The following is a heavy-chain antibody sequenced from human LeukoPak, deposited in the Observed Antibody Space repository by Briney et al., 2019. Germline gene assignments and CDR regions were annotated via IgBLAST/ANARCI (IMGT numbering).Heavy chain of an antibody. D-gene: IGHD1-26*01. V-gene: IGHV4-39*07. Sequence: PSETLSLTCTVSGDSFRSSGYYWGWIRQPPGKGLEWIGSISYSGSTYYNPSLKSRVTISVDTSKKQFSLKLSSVTAADTAVYYCARAGLVQGSRIAFDIWGQGTMVTVSS. J-gene: IGHJ3*02. CDR1: GDSFRSSGYY. CDR2: ISYSGST. CDR3: ARAGLVQGSRIAFDI.